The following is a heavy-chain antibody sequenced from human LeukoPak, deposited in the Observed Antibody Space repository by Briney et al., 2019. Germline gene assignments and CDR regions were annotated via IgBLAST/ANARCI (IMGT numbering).Heavy chain of an antibody. CDR1: GGSISSYY. Sequence: PSGTLSLTCTVSGGSISSYYWSWIRQPPGKGLEWIGYIYYSGSTNYNPSLKSRVTISVDTSKNQFSLKLSSVTAADTAVYYCARDCSSTSCYEYWGQGTLVTVSS. CDR2: IYYSGST. D-gene: IGHD2-2*01. V-gene: IGHV4-59*01. CDR3: ARDCSSTSCYEY. J-gene: IGHJ4*02.